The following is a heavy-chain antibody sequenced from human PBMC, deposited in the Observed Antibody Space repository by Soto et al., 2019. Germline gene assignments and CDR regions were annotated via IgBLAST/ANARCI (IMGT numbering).Heavy chain of an antibody. CDR2: ISSNGDST. CDR3: VHPRSTVQIPPT. CDR1: VFTVSMFS. D-gene: IGHD4-17*01. Sequence: GSLRLSCSASVFTVSMFSMHWVRQAPGKGLEYVSGISSNGDSTYYADSVKGRFTISRDNSKNTLYLQMSSLRAVDTAVYYCVHPRSTVQIPPTWGQGTLVTVSS. V-gene: IGHV3-64D*06. J-gene: IGHJ5*02.